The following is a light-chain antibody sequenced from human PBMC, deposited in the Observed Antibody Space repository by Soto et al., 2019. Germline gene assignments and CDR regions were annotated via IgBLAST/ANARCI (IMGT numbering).Light chain of an antibody. CDR1: SSDVGGYNY. J-gene: IGLJ2*01. V-gene: IGLV2-8*01. Sequence: QSALTQPPSASGSPGQSVTISCTGTSSDVGGYNYVSWYQQHPGKAPKLMIYEVSKRPPGVPDRFSGAKSGNTASLTVSGRQAADEADYYCSSYAGSNIPFGGGTKLTVL. CDR3: SSYAGSNIP. CDR2: EVS.